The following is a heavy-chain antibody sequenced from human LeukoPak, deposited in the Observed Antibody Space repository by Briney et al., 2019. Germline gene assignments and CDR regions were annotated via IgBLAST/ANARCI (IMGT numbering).Heavy chain of an antibody. CDR3: ARGVAAAGHFDY. CDR1: GGSISSSSYY. V-gene: IGHV4-61*02. J-gene: IGHJ4*02. CDR2: LYTSGST. Sequence: SQTLSLTCTVSGGSISSSSYYWSWIRQPAGKGLEWIGRLYTSGSTNYNPSLKSRVTISADTSKNQVSLKLSSVTAADTAVYYCARGVAAAGHFDYWGQGTLVTVSS. D-gene: IGHD6-13*01.